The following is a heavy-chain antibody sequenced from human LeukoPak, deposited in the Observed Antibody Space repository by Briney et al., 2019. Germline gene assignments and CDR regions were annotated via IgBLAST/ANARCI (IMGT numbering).Heavy chain of an antibody. CDR1: GFTFSIHA. CDR3: AKGADCNTPICCYPWDY. J-gene: IGHJ4*02. CDR2: TSGGGGGT. D-gene: IGHD2-2*01. V-gene: IGHV3-23*01. Sequence: PGGSLRLSCAASGFTFSIHAMIWVRQAPGKGLEWVSGTSGGGGGTYYTDSVKGRFTISRDNSKNTLYLQMNSLRAEDTAVYYCAKGADCNTPICCYPWDYWGQGTLVTVSS.